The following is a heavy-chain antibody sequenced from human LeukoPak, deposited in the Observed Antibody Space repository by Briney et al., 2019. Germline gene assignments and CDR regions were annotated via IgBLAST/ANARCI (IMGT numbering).Heavy chain of an antibody. J-gene: IGHJ4*02. V-gene: IGHV4-4*07. Sequence: SETLSLTCTVSGGSISTYYWIWIRQPAGKGLEWIGHIYTSGSTNYNPSLKSRVTMSVDTSKNQFSLKLSSVTAADTAVYYCARLGYGGNSVYFDYWGQGTLVTVSS. CDR1: GGSISTYY. D-gene: IGHD4-23*01. CDR3: ARLGYGGNSVYFDY. CDR2: IYTSGST.